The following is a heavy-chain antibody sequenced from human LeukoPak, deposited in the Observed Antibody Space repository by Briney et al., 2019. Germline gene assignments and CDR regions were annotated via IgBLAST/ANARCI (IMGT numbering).Heavy chain of an antibody. CDR2: TSYDGTSE. CDR3: ARAKGLAGSYLDNWFDP. Sequence: GGSLRLSCAASGFSFRRYDMHWVRQSPGKGLEWVAATSYDGTSELYADFVKGRFSISRDNSRNTLSLQMDTLRPEDTAIYYCARAKGLAGSYLDNWFDPWGQGTRVIVSS. CDR1: GFSFRRYD. V-gene: IGHV3-30*04. J-gene: IGHJ5*02. D-gene: IGHD1-26*01.